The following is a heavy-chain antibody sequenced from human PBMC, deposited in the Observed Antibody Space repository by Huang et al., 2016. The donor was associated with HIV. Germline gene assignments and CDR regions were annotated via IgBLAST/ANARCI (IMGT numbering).Heavy chain of an antibody. CDR2: SYPGDSYT. Sequence: EVQLVQSGAEVKKPGESLKISCKGSGYRFRSNWIGWVRQMPGKGLDWMGISYPGDSYTRYSPSFQCQVTISADKSINTAYLQWSSLKASDTAMYYCARLIGSPSFYYGLDVWGQGTTVTVSS. D-gene: IGHD3-10*01. J-gene: IGHJ6*02. CDR3: ARLIGSPSFYYGLDV. CDR1: GYRFRSNW. V-gene: IGHV5-51*01.